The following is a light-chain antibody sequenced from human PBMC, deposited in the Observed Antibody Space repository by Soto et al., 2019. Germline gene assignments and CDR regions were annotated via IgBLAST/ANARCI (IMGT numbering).Light chain of an antibody. CDR2: EVS. Sequence: QSALTQPPSVSGSPGQSVTISCTGTSSDVGSYNRVSWYQQPPGTAPKLMIYEVSNRHSGVPDRFSGSKSGNTASLTISGLQAEDEADYYCSLYTSSSVVFGGGTKLTVL. V-gene: IGLV2-18*01. J-gene: IGLJ2*01. CDR3: SLYTSSSVV. CDR1: SSDVGSYNR.